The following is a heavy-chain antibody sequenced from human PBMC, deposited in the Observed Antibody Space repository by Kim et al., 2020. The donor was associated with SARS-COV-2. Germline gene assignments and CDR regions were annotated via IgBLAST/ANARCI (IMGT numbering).Heavy chain of an antibody. CDR3: APREANTAMAHADY. J-gene: IGHJ4*02. D-gene: IGHD5-18*01. V-gene: IGHV4-34*01. Sequence: TPSLKSRVTISVDTSKNQFSLKLSSVTAADTAVYYCAPREANTAMAHADYWGQGTLVTVSS.